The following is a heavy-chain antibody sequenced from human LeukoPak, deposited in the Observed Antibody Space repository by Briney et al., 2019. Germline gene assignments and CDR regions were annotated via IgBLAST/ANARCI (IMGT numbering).Heavy chain of an antibody. J-gene: IGHJ6*02. CDR2: ISGSGGST. Sequence: GGSLRLSCAASGLTFSSYAMSWVRQAPGKGLEWVSAISGSGGSTYYADSVKGRFTISRDNSKNTLYLQMNSLRAEDTAVYYCARDGQMSSVYYYGMDVWGQGTTVTVSS. CDR1: GLTFSSYA. CDR3: ARDGQMSSVYYYGMDV. D-gene: IGHD3-10*01. V-gene: IGHV3-23*01.